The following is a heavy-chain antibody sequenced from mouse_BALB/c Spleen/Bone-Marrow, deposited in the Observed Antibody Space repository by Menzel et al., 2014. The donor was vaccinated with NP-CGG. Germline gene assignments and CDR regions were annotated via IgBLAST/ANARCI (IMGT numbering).Heavy chain of an antibody. CDR1: GYSFTSYW. D-gene: IGHD1-1*01. Sequence: EVQLQQSGTVLARPGASVKVSCKASGYSFTSYWMHWVKQRPGQGLEWIGGIYPGNSDTSYNQKFKGKAKLTAVTSASTAYMELSSLTNEDSAVYYCIRDYGYVMDYWGQGTSVTVSS. CDR3: IRDYGYVMDY. V-gene: IGHV1-5*01. J-gene: IGHJ4*01. CDR2: IYPGNSDT.